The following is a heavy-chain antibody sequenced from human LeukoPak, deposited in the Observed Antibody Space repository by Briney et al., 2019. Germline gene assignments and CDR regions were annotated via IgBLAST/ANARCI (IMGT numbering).Heavy chain of an antibody. CDR1: GFSFSSFA. CDR2: ISYDGTVT. V-gene: IGHV3-30-3*01. D-gene: IGHD2-21*01. Sequence: GGSLRLSCAAYGFSFSSFAFHWVRQAPGKGRDWGAVISYDGTVTYYADSVKGRFTISRDTSKNTLYLQMDTLRAEDSSVYYCARDLFRGIPYYFCYWGQVTLVTFSS. CDR3: ARDLFRGIPYYFCY. J-gene: IGHJ4*02.